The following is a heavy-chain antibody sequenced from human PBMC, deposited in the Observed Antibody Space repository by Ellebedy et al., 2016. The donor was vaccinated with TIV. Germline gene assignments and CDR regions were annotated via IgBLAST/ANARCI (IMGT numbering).Heavy chain of an antibody. CDR1: GFTFSQYA. J-gene: IGHJ4*02. D-gene: IGHD1-26*01. CDR3: TKLYYSVAAGGP. V-gene: IGHV3-73*01. Sequence: GESLKISCAASGFTFSQYAMHWVRQASGKGLEWIARIRTKPNNYATTYSASVKGRFTISRDDSQQTAFLQMNDLKTEDTAVYYCTKLYYSVAAGGPWGQGTLVTVSS. CDR2: IRTKPNNYAT.